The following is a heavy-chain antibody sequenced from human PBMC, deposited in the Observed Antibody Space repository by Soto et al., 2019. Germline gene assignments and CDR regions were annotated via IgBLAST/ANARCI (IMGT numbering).Heavy chain of an antibody. D-gene: IGHD3-22*01. J-gene: IGHJ5*02. CDR3: ARDRTDSGYYTNWLDP. Sequence: SVKVSCKASGGTFGSDAITWVRQAPGQGLEWVGRIIPIFGTTNYAQNLQGRVTISADKSTLTSYMELHSLTSDDTALYYCARDRTDSGYYTNWLDPWGQGTKVTVSS. V-gene: IGHV1-69*06. CDR1: GGTFGSDA. CDR2: IIPIFGTT.